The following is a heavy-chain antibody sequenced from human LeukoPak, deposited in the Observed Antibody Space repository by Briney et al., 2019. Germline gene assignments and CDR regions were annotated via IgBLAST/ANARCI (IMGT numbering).Heavy chain of an antibody. D-gene: IGHD6-6*01. J-gene: IGHJ5*02. V-gene: IGHV4-59*01. CDR2: IYYSGST. CDR3: ARGSNWLDH. CDR1: GDSINNFY. Sequence: SETLSLICNVPGDSINNFYWSWVRQPPGKGLEWIGYIYYSGSTNYNPTLKSRVTISKDPSNKQVALRLTSVTAADTAVYYCARGSNWLDHWGQGTLVTVSS.